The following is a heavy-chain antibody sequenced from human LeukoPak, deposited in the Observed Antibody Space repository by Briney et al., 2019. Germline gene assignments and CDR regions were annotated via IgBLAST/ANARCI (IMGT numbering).Heavy chain of an antibody. Sequence: SETLSLTCTVSGGSISSYYWSWIRQPPGKGLEWIGYIYYSGSTNYNPSLKSRVTISVDTSKNQFSLKLSSVTAADTAVHYCARLGYDYVWGSYRPAEYLQHWGQGTLVTVSS. V-gene: IGHV4-59*01. CDR2: IYYSGST. J-gene: IGHJ1*01. CDR1: GGSISSYY. CDR3: ARLGYDYVWGSYRPAEYLQH. D-gene: IGHD3-16*02.